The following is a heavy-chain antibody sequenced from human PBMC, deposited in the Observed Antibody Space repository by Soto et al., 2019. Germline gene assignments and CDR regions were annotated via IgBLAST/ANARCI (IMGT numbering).Heavy chain of an antibody. CDR1: GFTFSSYA. CDR2: ISSNGGST. CDR3: ARSSGYYRWPFDY. D-gene: IGHD3-22*01. V-gene: IGHV3-64*02. Sequence: EVQLVESGEGLVQPGGSLRLSCAASGFTFSSYAMHWVRQAPGKGLEYVSAISSNGGSTYYADSVKGRFTISRDNSKNTLYPQMGSLRAEDMAVYYCARSSGYYRWPFDYWGQGTLVTVSS. J-gene: IGHJ4*02.